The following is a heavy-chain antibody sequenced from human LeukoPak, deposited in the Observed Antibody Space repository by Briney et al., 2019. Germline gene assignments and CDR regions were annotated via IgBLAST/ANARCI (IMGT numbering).Heavy chain of an antibody. D-gene: IGHD1-26*01. J-gene: IGHJ4*02. CDR2: ISGSDGNT. Sequence: GGSLRLSCAASGFTFSNYGMSWVRQAPEKGLEWVSVISGSDGNTDYADSVKGRFTISRDNSNNTLYLQMNSLRAEDTAVYYCAKDGSYYNFDSWGQGTLVTVSS. CDR1: GFTFSNYG. V-gene: IGHV3-23*01. CDR3: AKDGSYYNFDS.